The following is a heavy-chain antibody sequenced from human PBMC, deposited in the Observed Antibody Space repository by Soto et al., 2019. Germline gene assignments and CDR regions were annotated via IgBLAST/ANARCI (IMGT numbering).Heavy chain of an antibody. D-gene: IGHD1-26*01. CDR3: ARGWGGAKYYYYGMDV. J-gene: IGHJ6*02. V-gene: IGHV1-69*13. CDR1: GGTFSSYA. Sequence: WASVKVSCKASGGTFSSYAISWVRQAPGQGLEWMGGIIPIFGTANYAQKFQGRVTITADESTSTAYMELSSLRSEDTAVYYCARGWGGAKYYYYGMDVWGQGTTVTVSS. CDR2: IIPIFGTA.